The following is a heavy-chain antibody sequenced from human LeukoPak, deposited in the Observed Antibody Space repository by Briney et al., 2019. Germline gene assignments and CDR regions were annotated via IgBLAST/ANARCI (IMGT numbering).Heavy chain of an antibody. J-gene: IGHJ4*02. Sequence: GASVKVSCKASGYTFTSYGISWGRQAPGQGLEWRGWISAYNGNTNNAQKLQGRGTKTTDTSTSTAYTELRSLRSDDTAVYYCARTYYYDSSPADADYWGQGTLVTVSS. V-gene: IGHV1-18*01. D-gene: IGHD3-22*01. CDR2: ISAYNGNT. CDR3: ARTYYYDSSPADADY. CDR1: GYTFTSYG.